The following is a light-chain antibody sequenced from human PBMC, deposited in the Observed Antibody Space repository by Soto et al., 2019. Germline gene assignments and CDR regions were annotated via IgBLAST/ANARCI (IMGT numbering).Light chain of an antibody. CDR3: QQLNSYPQT. J-gene: IGKJ5*01. V-gene: IGKV1-9*01. Sequence: DIQLTQSPSFLSASVGDRVTITCRASQGIGGYLAWYQQTPGQAPKLLIYAASSLQSGVPSRFSGSGSGTEFSLTISSLHPEDFATYYCQQLNSYPQTFGQGTRLEIK. CDR1: QGIGGY. CDR2: AAS.